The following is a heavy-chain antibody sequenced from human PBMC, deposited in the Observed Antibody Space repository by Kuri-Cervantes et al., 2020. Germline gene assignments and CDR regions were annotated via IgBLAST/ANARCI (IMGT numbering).Heavy chain of an antibody. Sequence: GESLKISCAASGFTFSSYSMNWVRQAPGKGLEWVSSISSSSSSYIYYADSVKGRFTISSDNAKNSLYLQMNSLRAEDSAVYYCVTDGAAAVPNFQHWGQGTLVTVSS. CDR1: GFTFSSYS. CDR2: ISSSSSSYI. CDR3: VTDGAAAVPNFQH. V-gene: IGHV3-21*01. J-gene: IGHJ1*01. D-gene: IGHD6-13*01.